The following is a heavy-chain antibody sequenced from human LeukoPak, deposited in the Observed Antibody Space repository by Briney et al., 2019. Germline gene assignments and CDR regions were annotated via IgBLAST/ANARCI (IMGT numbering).Heavy chain of an antibody. CDR3: ARDEGSIAAAGTGDC. D-gene: IGHD6-13*01. CDR1: GYTFTGYY. V-gene: IGHV1-2*02. CDR2: INPNSGGT. J-gene: IGHJ4*02. Sequence: ASVKVSCKASGYTFTGYYMHWVRQAPGQGLEWMGWINPNSGGTNYAQKFQGRVTMTRDTSISTAYMELSRLRSDDTAVYYCARDEGSIAAAGTGDCWGQGTLVTVSS.